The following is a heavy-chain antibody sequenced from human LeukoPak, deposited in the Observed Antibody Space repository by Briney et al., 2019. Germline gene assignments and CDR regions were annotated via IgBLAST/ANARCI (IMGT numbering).Heavy chain of an antibody. D-gene: IGHD2-2*02. CDR1: GGTFSSYA. CDR3: ARGRDYCSSTSCYTVFDY. Sequence: GASVKVSCKASGGTFSSYAISWVRQAPGQGLEWMGGIIPIFGTANYAQKFQGRVTITADESTSTAYMELSSLRSEDTAVYYCARGRDYCSSTSCYTVFDYWGQETLVTVSS. CDR2: IIPIFGTA. V-gene: IGHV1-69*13. J-gene: IGHJ4*02.